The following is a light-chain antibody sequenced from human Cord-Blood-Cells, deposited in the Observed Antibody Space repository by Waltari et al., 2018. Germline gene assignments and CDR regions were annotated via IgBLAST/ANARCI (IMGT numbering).Light chain of an antibody. CDR1: QSVSSSY. CDR2: GAS. Sequence: EIVLTQSPGPLSLSPGERATLSCRASQSVSSSYLAWYQQKPGQAPRVLIYGASSRATGIPDRFSGSGSGTDFTLTISRLEPEDFAVYYCQQYGSSPLTFGGGTKVEIK. J-gene: IGKJ4*01. CDR3: QQYGSSPLT. V-gene: IGKV3-20*01.